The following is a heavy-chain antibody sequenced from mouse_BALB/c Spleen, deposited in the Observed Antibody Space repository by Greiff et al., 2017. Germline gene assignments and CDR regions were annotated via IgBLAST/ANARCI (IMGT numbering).Heavy chain of an antibody. CDR2: ISYDGSN. D-gene: IGHD2-1*01. Sequence: EVQLVESGPGLVKPSQSLSLTCSVTGYSITSGYYWNWIRQFPGNKLEWMGYISYDGSNNYNPSLKNQISITRDTSKNQFFLKLNSVTTEDTATYYCARIYYGNYDAMDYWGQGTSVTVSS. J-gene: IGHJ4*01. CDR3: ARIYYGNYDAMDY. CDR1: GYSITSGYY. V-gene: IGHV3-6*02.